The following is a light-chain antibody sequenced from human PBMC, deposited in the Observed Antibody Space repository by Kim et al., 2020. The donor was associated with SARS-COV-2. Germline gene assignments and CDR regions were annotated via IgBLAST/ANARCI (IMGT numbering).Light chain of an antibody. CDR2: GAS. CDR1: QSVSSTS. Sequence: PVTGATLSFMASQSVSSTSFSCYQQKLGQAPRLLIYGASSRATGIPDRFSGSVSVTEFTLTIIRLVPEDFAVYYCQQYGIAPPLTFGGGTKVDIK. V-gene: IGKV3-20*01. J-gene: IGKJ4*01. CDR3: QQYGIAPPLT.